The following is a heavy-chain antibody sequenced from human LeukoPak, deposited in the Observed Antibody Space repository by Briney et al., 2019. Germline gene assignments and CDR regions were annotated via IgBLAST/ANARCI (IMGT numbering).Heavy chain of an antibody. CDR3: AKDKDDMYDFWSGYHMRDAFDI. Sequence: GGSLRLSCAASGFTFSSYAMSWVRQAPGKGLEWVSAISGSGGSTYYADSVKGRFTISRDNSKNTLYLQMNSLRAEDTAVYYCAKDKDDMYDFWSGYHMRDAFDIWGQGTMVTVSS. J-gene: IGHJ3*02. CDR1: GFTFSSYA. V-gene: IGHV3-23*01. CDR2: ISGSGGST. D-gene: IGHD3-3*01.